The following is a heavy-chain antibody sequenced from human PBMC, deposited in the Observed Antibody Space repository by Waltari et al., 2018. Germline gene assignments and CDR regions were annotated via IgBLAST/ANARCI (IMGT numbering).Heavy chain of an antibody. D-gene: IGHD6-19*01. V-gene: IGHV3-48*04. J-gene: IGHJ3*02. CDR2: ISSSSSTI. CDR1: GFTFSSYS. Sequence: EVQLVESGGGLVQPGGSLRLSCAASGFTFSSYSMNWVRQAPGKGLEWVSYISSSSSTIYYADSVKGRFTISRDNAKNSLYLQMNSLRAEDTAVYYCARGMVAVAGGLYAFDIWGQGTMVTVSS. CDR3: ARGMVAVAGGLYAFDI.